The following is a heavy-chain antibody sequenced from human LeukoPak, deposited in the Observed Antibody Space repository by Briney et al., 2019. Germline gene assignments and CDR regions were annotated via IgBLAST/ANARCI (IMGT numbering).Heavy chain of an antibody. Sequence: GASVKVSCKASGGTFSSYAISWVRQAPGQGLEWMGRIIPILGIANYAQKFQGRVTITADKSTSTAYMELSSLTSEDTAMYYCTRGPSYHSKWVGGMWFDPWAREPWSPSPQ. J-gene: IGHJ5*02. CDR2: IIPILGIA. D-gene: IGHD3-10*01. CDR1: GGTFSSYA. CDR3: TRGPSYHSKWVGGMWFDP. V-gene: IGHV1-69*04.